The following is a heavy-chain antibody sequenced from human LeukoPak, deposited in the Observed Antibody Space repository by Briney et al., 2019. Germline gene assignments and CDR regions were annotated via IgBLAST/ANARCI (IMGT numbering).Heavy chain of an antibody. CDR2: IYYSGST. J-gene: IGHJ4*02. V-gene: IGHV4-39*01. D-gene: IGHD6-25*01. CDR3: ARHHRSGYYEVDY. Sequence: SETLSLTCTVSGGSISSSDYYWGWIRQPPGRRLEWIGTIYYSGSTSYNPSLKGRVTMSVDTSKNLFSLKLSFVTAADTAVYYCARHHRSGYYEVDYWGQGTLVTVPS. CDR1: GGSISSSDYY.